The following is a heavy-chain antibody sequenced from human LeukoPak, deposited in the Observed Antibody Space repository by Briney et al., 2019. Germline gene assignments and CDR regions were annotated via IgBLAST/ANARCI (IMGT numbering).Heavy chain of an antibody. V-gene: IGHV3-23*01. CDR3: AKDRSVVVVAATFDY. Sequence: GESLRLSCAASGFTFSSYAMSWVRQAPGKVLEWDSGISASGATTYYADSVKGRFTISRDNSKNTLYLQMNILRAEDTAVYYCAKDRSVVVVAATFDYWGQGTLVTVSS. D-gene: IGHD2-15*01. CDR2: ISASGATT. J-gene: IGHJ4*02. CDR1: GFTFSSYA.